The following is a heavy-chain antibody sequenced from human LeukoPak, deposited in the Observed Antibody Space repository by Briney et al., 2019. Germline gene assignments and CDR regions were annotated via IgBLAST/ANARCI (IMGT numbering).Heavy chain of an antibody. CDR3: ARGTIFGVVTTSCMDV. V-gene: IGHV1-69*13. Sequence: SVKVSCKASGGTFSSYAISWVRQAPGQGLEWMGGIVPIFGTANYAQKFQGRVAITADESTSTAYMELSSLRSEDTAVYYCARGTIFGVVTTSCMDVWGQGTTVTVSS. CDR2: IVPIFGTA. CDR1: GGTFSSYA. J-gene: IGHJ6*02. D-gene: IGHD3-3*01.